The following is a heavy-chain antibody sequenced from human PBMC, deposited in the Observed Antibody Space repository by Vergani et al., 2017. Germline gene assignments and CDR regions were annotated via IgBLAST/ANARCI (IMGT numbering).Heavy chain of an antibody. Sequence: QVQLVQSGAEVKKPGSSVKVSCKASGGTFSSSAISWVRQAPGQGLEWMGRIIPIFGTANYAQKFQGRVTITADESTSTAYMDLSSLRSEDTAVYYCVRDSFYYYDSSGYSPGTFDYWGQGTLVTVSS. D-gene: IGHD3-22*01. J-gene: IGHJ4*02. CDR2: IIPIFGTA. CDR3: VRDSFYYYDSSGYSPGTFDY. V-gene: IGHV1-69*13. CDR1: GGTFSSSA.